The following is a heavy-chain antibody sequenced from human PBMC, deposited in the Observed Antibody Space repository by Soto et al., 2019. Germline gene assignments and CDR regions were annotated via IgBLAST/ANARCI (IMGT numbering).Heavy chain of an antibody. CDR3: AKDLTGEYFQH. Sequence: GGSLRLSCAASGFTFSSYGMHWVRQAPGKGLEWVAVISYDGSNKYYADSVKGRFTISRDNSKNTLYLQMNSLRAEDTAVYYCAKDLTGEYFQHWGQGTLVTVSS. D-gene: IGHD7-27*01. CDR1: GFTFSSYG. V-gene: IGHV3-30*18. CDR2: ISYDGSNK. J-gene: IGHJ1*01.